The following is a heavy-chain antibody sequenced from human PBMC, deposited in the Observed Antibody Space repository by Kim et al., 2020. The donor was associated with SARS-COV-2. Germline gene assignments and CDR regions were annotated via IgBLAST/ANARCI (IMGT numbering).Heavy chain of an antibody. D-gene: IGHD3-22*01. V-gene: IGHV4-34*01. J-gene: IGHJ4*02. Sequence: SETLSLTCAVYGGSFSGYYWSWIRQPPGKGLEWIGEINHSGSTNYNPSLKSRVTISVDTSKNQFSLKLSSVTAADTAVYYCARGQLEQIQYYYDSSGYYYFDYWGQGTLVTVSS. CDR1: GGSFSGYY. CDR3: ARGQLEQIQYYYDSSGYYYFDY. CDR2: INHSGST.